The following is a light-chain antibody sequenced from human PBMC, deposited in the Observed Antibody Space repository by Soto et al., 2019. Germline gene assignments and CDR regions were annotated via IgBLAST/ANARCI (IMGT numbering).Light chain of an antibody. Sequence: ELVMTQSQATLSVSPGARATLSCRASQSVSILLAWYQQKPGQAPRLLIYAASTRATGIPVRFTGSGSGTEFTLPITSMQSEEFAFDYCEPYTYWPRTLGQGPKV. CDR2: AAS. CDR3: EPYTYWPRT. V-gene: IGKV3-15*01. CDR1: QSVSIL. J-gene: IGKJ1*01.